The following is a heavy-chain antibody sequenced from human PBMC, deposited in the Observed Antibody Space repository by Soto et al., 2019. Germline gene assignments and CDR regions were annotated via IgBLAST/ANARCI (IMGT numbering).Heavy chain of an antibody. D-gene: IGHD2-15*01. CDR3: ARSPNSARSAENCSCGSCYSVGAFDI. V-gene: IGHV1-2*04. CDR1: GYTFTGYY. Sequence: QVQLVQSGAEVKKPGASVKVSCKASGYTFTGYYMHWVRQAPGQGLEWMGWINPNSGGTNYAQKFQGWPTMTRDTSISTAYMELSRLRSDVTAVYYCARSPNSARSAENCSCGSCYSVGAFDIWGQGTMVTVSS. CDR2: INPNSGGT. J-gene: IGHJ3*02.